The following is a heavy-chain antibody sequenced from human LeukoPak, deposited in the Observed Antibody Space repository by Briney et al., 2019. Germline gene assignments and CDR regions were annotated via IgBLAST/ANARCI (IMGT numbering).Heavy chain of an antibody. CDR3: ARVRVSSGYYIDY. CDR1: GFTFSSSW. J-gene: IGHJ4*02. Sequence: PGGSLRLSCAASGFTFSSSWMHWVRQAPGKGLVWVSRINNDGSTTTYADSVKGRFTMSRDNAKNTLYLQMNSLRAEDTAVYYCARVRVSSGYYIDYWGRGTLVTVSS. V-gene: IGHV3-74*01. CDR2: INNDGSTT. D-gene: IGHD3-22*01.